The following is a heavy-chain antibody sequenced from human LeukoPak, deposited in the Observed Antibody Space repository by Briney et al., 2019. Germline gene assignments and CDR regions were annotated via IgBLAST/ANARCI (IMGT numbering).Heavy chain of an antibody. J-gene: IGHJ4*02. CDR2: IRGSGGST. V-gene: IGHV3-23*01. Sequence: GGSLRLSCAASGFTFSSYAMSWVRQAPGKGLEWVSAIRGSGGSTYYADSVKGRFTISRDNSKNTLYLQMNSLRAEDTAVYYCAKDSWDSYYFDYWGQGTLVTVSS. CDR1: GFTFSSYA. D-gene: IGHD1-26*01. CDR3: AKDSWDSYYFDY.